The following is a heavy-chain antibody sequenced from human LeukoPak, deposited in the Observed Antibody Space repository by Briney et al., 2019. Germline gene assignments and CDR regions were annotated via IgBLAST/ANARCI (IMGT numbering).Heavy chain of an antibody. V-gene: IGHV1-8*03. CDR1: GYTFTSYD. D-gene: IGHD2-2*01. CDR2: MNPNSGNT. Sequence: GASVKVSCKASGYTFTSYDINWVRQATGQGLEWMGWMNPNSGNTGYAQKFQGRVTITRNTSISTAYMELSSLRSEDTAVYYCVIVDIVVVPAAAVGGYWGQGTLVTVSS. J-gene: IGHJ4*02. CDR3: VIVDIVVVPAAAVGGY.